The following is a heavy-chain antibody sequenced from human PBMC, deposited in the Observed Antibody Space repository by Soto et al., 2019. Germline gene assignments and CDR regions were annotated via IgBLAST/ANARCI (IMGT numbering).Heavy chain of an antibody. CDR2: INPSGGST. CDR1: GYTFTSYY. CDR3: GRDLNDYGDSPI. J-gene: IGHJ3*02. V-gene: IGHV1-46*01. D-gene: IGHD4-17*01. Sequence: ASVKVSCKASGYTFTSYYMHWVRQAPGQGLEWMGIINPSGGSTSYAQKFQGRVTMTRDTSTSTVYMELSSLRSEDTAVYNCGRDLNDYGDSPIWGQGTMVTVSS.